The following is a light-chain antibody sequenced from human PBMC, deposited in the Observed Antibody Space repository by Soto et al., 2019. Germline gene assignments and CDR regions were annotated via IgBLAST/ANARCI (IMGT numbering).Light chain of an antibody. CDR1: IRDIGGYNF. CDR3: CSYAGPSTI. Sequence: QSALTQPRSVSGSPGQSITISCSGTIRDIGGYNFISWYQQHPGTAPKIIIYDVSKRPSGVPDRFSGSTSGNTASLTISGLQAEDDAFYYCCSYAGPSTIFGGGTKLTVL. V-gene: IGLV2-11*01. CDR2: DVS. J-gene: IGLJ2*01.